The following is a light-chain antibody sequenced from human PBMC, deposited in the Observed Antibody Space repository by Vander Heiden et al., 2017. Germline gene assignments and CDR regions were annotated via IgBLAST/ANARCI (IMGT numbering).Light chain of an antibody. CDR1: QSISSY. CDR2: AAS. J-gene: IGKJ3*01. V-gene: IGKV1-39*01. CDR3: QQSYSTPFT. Sequence: DIQMTQSPSSLSASVGDRVTITCRASQSISSYLNWYQQKPGKAPKLLIYAASSLQSGVPSRFSGSGSGTDFTLTISRLQPEDFATYYCQQSYSTPFTFRPGTKVDIK.